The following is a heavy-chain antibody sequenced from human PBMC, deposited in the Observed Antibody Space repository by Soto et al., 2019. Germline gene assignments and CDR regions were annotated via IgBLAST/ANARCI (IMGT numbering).Heavy chain of an antibody. Sequence: QVELQESGPGLVKPSQTLSLTCTVSGGSITGGNYFLTWIRQSPGMGLEWIGYISYSGTYYNPSLKSRLTISIDTSKNQLALKVRSVTAADTAVYYCATRSATLFFYGEDVWGQGTTVIVSS. CDR3: ATRSATLFFYGEDV. J-gene: IGHJ6*02. CDR2: ISYSGT. V-gene: IGHV4-30-4*01. D-gene: IGHD1-26*01. CDR1: GGSITGGNYF.